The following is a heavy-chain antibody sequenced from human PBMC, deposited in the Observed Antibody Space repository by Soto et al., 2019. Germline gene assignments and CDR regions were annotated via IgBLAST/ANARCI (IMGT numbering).Heavy chain of an antibody. J-gene: IGHJ4*02. CDR2: INPKSGGT. CDR3: ARQGSY. CDR1: GDTFTANY. V-gene: IGHV1-2*02. Sequence: GASVKVSCKASGDTFTANYIHWVRQAPGQGFAWMGWINPKSGGTKYPQKFQGRVTMTRDPSKNQVSLTLTSVTAADTAVYYCARQGSYWGQGALVTVSS.